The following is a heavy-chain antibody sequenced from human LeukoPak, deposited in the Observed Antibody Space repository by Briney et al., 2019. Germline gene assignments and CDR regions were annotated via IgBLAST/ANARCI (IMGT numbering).Heavy chain of an antibody. J-gene: IGHJ4*02. Sequence: GGSLRLSCAASGFTFSTYFMHWVRQAPGKGLEWVSVIFGGGNTYYADSVKGRFTISRDNSKNALYLQMNSLRVEDTAVYYCARGLGGGIGMAALDYWGQGTLVTASS. D-gene: IGHD5-24*01. CDR3: ARGLGGGIGMAALDY. CDR1: GFTFSTYF. V-gene: IGHV3-66*01. CDR2: IFGGGNT.